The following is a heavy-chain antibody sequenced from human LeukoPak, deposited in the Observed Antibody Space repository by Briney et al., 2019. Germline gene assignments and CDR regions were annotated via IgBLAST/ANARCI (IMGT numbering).Heavy chain of an antibody. CDR2: IYYSGST. Sequence: PSETLSLTCTVSGGSISSYYWSWIRQPPGKGLEWIGYIYYSGSTNYNPSLKSRVTISVDTSKNQFSLKLSSVTAADTAVYYCARACRSYWCGGFDIWGQGTMVTVSS. J-gene: IGHJ3*02. D-gene: IGHD2-15*01. CDR1: GGSISSYY. CDR3: ARACRSYWCGGFDI. V-gene: IGHV4-59*01.